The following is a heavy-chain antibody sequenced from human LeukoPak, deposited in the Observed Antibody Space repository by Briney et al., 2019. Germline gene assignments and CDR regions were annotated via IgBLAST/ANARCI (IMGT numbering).Heavy chain of an antibody. CDR3: ARAGLGGQYLEH. V-gene: IGHV1-8*01. D-gene: IGHD1-26*01. CDR1: GYTFTDYH. J-gene: IGHJ4*02. Sequence: GTSVTVSCKASGYTFTDYHINWVRQAPGQGLEWVGWMNPNSTNTGRAQKFQGRVNLTRNTSIQTVYMELSGLTSEDTAVYYCARAGLGGQYLEHWGQGTLVTVSS. CDR2: MNPNSTNT.